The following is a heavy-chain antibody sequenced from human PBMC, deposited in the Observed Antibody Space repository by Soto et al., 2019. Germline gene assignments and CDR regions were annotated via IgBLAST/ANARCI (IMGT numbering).Heavy chain of an antibody. J-gene: IGHJ6*02. CDR3: ARDHTEFDLSPHYYYAMDV. V-gene: IGHV1-69*01. Sequence: QVQLVQSGAEVKKPGSTVKVSCKASGGIFRSYAMNWVRQAPGQGLEWVGGIVAVVGRANYAQKFQGRVTISADEPTTTAYMELSSLRTDDTAVYFCARDHTEFDLSPHYYYAMDVWGQGTRVTV. CDR1: GGIFRSYA. D-gene: IGHD3-10*01. CDR2: IVAVVGRA.